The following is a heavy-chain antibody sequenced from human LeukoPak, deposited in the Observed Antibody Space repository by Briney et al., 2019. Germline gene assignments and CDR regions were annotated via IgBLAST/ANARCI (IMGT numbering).Heavy chain of an antibody. CDR1: GFTFSSYG. Sequence: GGSLRLSCAASGFTFSSYGMHWVRQAPGKGLEWVAFIRYDGSNKYYADSVKGRFTISRDNSKNTLYLQMNSLRAEDTAVYYCAKLPAAIGVEDDAFDIWGQGTMVTVSS. CDR2: IRYDGSNK. V-gene: IGHV3-30*02. J-gene: IGHJ3*02. D-gene: IGHD2-2*02. CDR3: AKLPAAIGVEDDAFDI.